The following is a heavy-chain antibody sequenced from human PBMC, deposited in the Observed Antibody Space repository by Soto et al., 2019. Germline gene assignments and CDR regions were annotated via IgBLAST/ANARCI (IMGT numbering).Heavy chain of an antibody. D-gene: IGHD5-18*01. CDR3: ARHGYNYGGGYFDY. CDR1: GFTFSTYA. CDR2: VSASGGST. J-gene: IGHJ4*02. V-gene: IGHV3-23*01. Sequence: GGSLRLSCAASGFTFSTYAMAWVRQAPGKGLEWVSGVSASGGSTYYADSVEGRFTFSRDNSKNTLHLLMNSLRAEDTAVYYCARHGYNYGGGYFDYWGQGPLVTVSS.